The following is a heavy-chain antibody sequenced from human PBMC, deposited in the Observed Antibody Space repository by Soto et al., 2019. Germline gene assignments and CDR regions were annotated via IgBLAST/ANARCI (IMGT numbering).Heavy chain of an antibody. CDR2: IYYSGST. CDR3: ARTCGKEAGFDYFDY. Sequence: QVQLQESGPGLVKPSQTLSLTCTVSGGSISSGGYYWSWIRQHPGKGLEWIGYIYYSGSTYYNPSLKSRVTISVDTSKNQFSLKLSSVTAADTAVYYCARTCGKEAGFDYFDYWGQGTLVTVSS. D-gene: IGHD6-19*01. V-gene: IGHV4-31*03. CDR1: GGSISSGGYY. J-gene: IGHJ4*02.